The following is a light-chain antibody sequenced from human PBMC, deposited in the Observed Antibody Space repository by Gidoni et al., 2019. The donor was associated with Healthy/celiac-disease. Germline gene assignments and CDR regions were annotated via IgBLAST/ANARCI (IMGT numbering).Light chain of an antibody. J-gene: IGKJ2*01. CDR3: QQSYNTPQT. V-gene: IGKV1-39*01. CDR1: QSISSY. Sequence: DIQLTQSPSSLSASVGDRVTITCRASQSISSYLNWYQQKPGKAPKLLIYAASSLQSGAPSRFSGSGSGTDFTLTISSLQPEDFATYYCQQSYNTPQTFXQXTKLEIK. CDR2: AAS.